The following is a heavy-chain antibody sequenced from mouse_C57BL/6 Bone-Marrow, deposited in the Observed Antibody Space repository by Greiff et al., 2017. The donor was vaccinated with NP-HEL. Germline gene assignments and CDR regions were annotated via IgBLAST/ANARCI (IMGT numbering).Heavy chain of an antibody. J-gene: IGHJ4*01. V-gene: IGHV1-64*01. CDR3: ARELITTVVEWYAMDY. CDR1: GYTFTSYW. Sequence: VQLQQSGAELVKPGASVKLSCKASGYTFTSYWMHWVKQRPGQGLEWIGMIHPNSGSTNYNEKFKSKATLTVDKSSSTAYMQLSSLTSEDSAVYYCARELITTVVEWYAMDYWGQGTSVTVSS. D-gene: IGHD1-1*01. CDR2: IHPNSGST.